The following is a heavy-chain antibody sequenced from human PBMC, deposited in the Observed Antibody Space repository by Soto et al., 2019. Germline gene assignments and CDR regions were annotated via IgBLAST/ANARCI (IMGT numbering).Heavy chain of an antibody. D-gene: IGHD3-22*01. Sequence: QVQLVESGGGVVQPGRSLRLSCAASGFTFSSYGIHWVRQAPGKGLEWVALISYDGSNKYYADSVKGRFTISRDNSKNTLYLQMNSLRAEDTAMYDCAKDAPYYYDSSGYYGPFDYWGQGTLVTVSS. V-gene: IGHV3-30*18. CDR3: AKDAPYYYDSSGYYGPFDY. J-gene: IGHJ4*02. CDR2: ISYDGSNK. CDR1: GFTFSSYG.